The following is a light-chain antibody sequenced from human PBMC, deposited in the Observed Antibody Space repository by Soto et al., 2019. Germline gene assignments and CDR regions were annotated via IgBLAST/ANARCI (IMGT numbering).Light chain of an antibody. CDR2: VNSDGSH. V-gene: IGLV4-69*01. CDR3: QTWASGIRL. CDR1: SGHINYA. Sequence: QPVLTQSPSTSASLGASVKLTCTLSSGHINYAIAWHQQQPEKGPRFLMRVNSDGSHNKGDGIPDRFSASSSGSERYLTISSVESEDDADYFCQTWASGIRLFGGGTKVTVL. J-gene: IGLJ3*02.